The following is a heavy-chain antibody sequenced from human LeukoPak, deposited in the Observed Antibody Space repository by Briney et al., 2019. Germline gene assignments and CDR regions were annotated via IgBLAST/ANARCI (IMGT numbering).Heavy chain of an antibody. CDR2: IYYSGST. Sequence: PSETLSLTCTVSGGSISSYYWSWIRQPPGKGLEWIGYIYYSGSTNYNPSLKSRVTISVDTSKNQFSLKLSSVTAADTAVYYCTRTGSGTHIYWGQGTLVTVSS. J-gene: IGHJ4*02. V-gene: IGHV4-59*12. D-gene: IGHD3-10*01. CDR3: TRTGSGTHIY. CDR1: GGSISSYY.